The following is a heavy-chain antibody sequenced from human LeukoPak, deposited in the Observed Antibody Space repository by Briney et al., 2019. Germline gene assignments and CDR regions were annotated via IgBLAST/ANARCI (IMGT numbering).Heavy chain of an antibody. V-gene: IGHV4-34*01. J-gene: IGHJ6*03. CDR2: INHSGST. CDR1: GGSFSGYY. CDR3: ARRFYYYYMDV. Sequence: SETLSLTCAVYGGSFSGYYWSWIRQPPGKGLEWIGEINHSGSTNYNPSLKSRVTISVDTSKNQFSLKLSSVTAADTAVYYCARRFYYYYMDVWGKGTTVTISS.